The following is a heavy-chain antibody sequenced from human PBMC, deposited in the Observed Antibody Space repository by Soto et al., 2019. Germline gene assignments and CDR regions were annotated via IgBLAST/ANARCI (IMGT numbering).Heavy chain of an antibody. V-gene: IGHV4-31*03. CDR3: ATTPGLLYYFDY. Sequence: PSEALSLTCTVSGGSISSGGYYSNWIRQHPGKGLEWIGYIYYSGSTYYNPSLKSRITISVDTSKNRFSLKLSSVTAADTAVYYCATTPGLLYYFDYWGQGTLVTVSS. CDR1: GGSISSGGYY. J-gene: IGHJ4*02. CDR2: IYYSGST. D-gene: IGHD1-1*01.